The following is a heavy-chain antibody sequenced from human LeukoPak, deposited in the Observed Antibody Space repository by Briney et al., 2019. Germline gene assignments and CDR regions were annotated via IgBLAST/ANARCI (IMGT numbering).Heavy chain of an antibody. V-gene: IGHV4-34*01. CDR2: INHSGST. J-gene: IGHJ3*02. CDR3: ARGPDTTDAFDI. D-gene: IGHD2-2*01. Sequence: PSETLSLTCAVYGGSFSGYYWSWIRQPPGKGLEWIREINHSGSTNYNPSLKSRVTISVDTSKNQFSLKLSSVTAADTAVYYCARGPDTTDAFDIWGQGTMVTVSS. CDR1: GGSFSGYY.